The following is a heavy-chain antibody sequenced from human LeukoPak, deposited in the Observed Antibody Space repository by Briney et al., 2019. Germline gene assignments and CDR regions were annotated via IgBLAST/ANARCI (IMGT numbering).Heavy chain of an antibody. V-gene: IGHV4-34*01. Sequence: PSETLSLTCTVSGGSINTYYWGWIRQPAGKGLEWIGEINHSGSTNYNPSLKSRVTISVDTSKNQFSLKLSSVTAADTAVYYCARKGSSSWAYYFDYWGQGTLVTVSS. D-gene: IGHD6-13*01. CDR1: GGSINTYY. CDR3: ARKGSSSWAYYFDY. J-gene: IGHJ4*02. CDR2: INHSGST.